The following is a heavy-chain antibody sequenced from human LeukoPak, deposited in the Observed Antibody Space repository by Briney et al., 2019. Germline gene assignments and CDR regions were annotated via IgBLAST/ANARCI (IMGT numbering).Heavy chain of an antibody. D-gene: IGHD6-13*01. CDR3: ARDHSPLTVAAANWFDP. CDR1: GYRFSDYY. CDR2: INPNSGDT. Sequence: ASVKVSCKTSGYRFSDYYIHWVRQAPGQGPEWMGWINPNSGDTNYAQKFQGRVTMTRDTSINTAYMELSSLRSDDTAVYYCARDHSPLTVAAANWFDPWGQGTLVTVSS. J-gene: IGHJ5*02. V-gene: IGHV1-2*02.